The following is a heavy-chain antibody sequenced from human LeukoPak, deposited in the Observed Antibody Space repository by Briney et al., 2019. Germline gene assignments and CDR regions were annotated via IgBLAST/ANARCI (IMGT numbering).Heavy chain of an antibody. Sequence: SETLSLTCTVSGASISTHTYYWGWIRQPPGKGLEWIGSIYYNGNTYYNPSLKSRVTISVDTSNNQFSLKLRSVTAADTAVYYCARSYCAGDCDPEYFQHWGQGTLVTVSS. V-gene: IGHV4-39*01. CDR1: GASISTHTYY. CDR3: ARSYCAGDCDPEYFQH. D-gene: IGHD2-21*02. CDR2: IYYNGNT. J-gene: IGHJ1*01.